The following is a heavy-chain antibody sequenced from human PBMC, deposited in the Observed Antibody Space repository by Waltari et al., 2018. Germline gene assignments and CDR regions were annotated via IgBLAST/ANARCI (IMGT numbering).Heavy chain of an antibody. V-gene: IGHV3-66*01. Sequence: EMQLVESGGGLVQPGGSLRLSCAASGFTVSSNYMSWVRQAPGKGLEWVSVLYSTGYTHHAGSVKGRLTISRDYSKNTLYLQMNSLRAEDTAVYYCARGPRYCSSTSCSDYFDYWGQGTLVTVSS. CDR3: ARGPRYCSSTSCSDYFDY. D-gene: IGHD2-2*01. CDR1: GFTVSSNY. J-gene: IGHJ4*02. CDR2: LYSTGYT.